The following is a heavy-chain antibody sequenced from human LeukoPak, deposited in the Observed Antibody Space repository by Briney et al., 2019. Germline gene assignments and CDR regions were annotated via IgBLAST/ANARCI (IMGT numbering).Heavy chain of an antibody. CDR1: GFTFNIHG. CDR3: ARNNWNSRTQRWFYFDN. J-gene: IGHJ4*02. CDR2: IWHDGSNK. D-gene: IGHD1-1*01. V-gene: IGHV3-33*01. Sequence: GGSLRRSCAASGFTFNIHGMHWVRQAPGKGLEWVAIIWHDGSNKYYTDSVKGRFTISRDNSENAVYLQMNSLRAEDTAVYYCARNNWNSRTQRWFYFDNWGQGTLVTVSS.